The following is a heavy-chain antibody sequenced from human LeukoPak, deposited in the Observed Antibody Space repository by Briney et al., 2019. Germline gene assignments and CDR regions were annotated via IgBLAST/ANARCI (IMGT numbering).Heavy chain of an antibody. CDR2: IWYEGSTK. D-gene: IGHD3-10*01. Sequence: PGGSLRLSCAASGFTFSRYGMHWVRQAPGKGLEGVAAIWYEGSTKYYVDSVKGRFTISRDNSKNTLYLQMNSLRVEDTAVYDCAREQKWFGESSSRGDPYYYGMDVWGQGTTATVSS. CDR1: GFTFSRYG. V-gene: IGHV3-33*01. J-gene: IGHJ6*02. CDR3: AREQKWFGESSSRGDPYYYGMDV.